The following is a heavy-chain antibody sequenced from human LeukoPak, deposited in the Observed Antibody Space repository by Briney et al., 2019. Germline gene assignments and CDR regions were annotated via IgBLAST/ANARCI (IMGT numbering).Heavy chain of an antibody. V-gene: IGHV3-9*01. CDR3: AKGGYCSSTSCSTKRFYYYGMDV. Sequence: PGGSLRLSCAASGFTFDDYAMHWVRQAPGKGPEWVSGISWNSGSIGYADSVKGRFTISRDNAKNSLYLQMNSLRAEDTALYYCAKGGYCSSTSCSTKRFYYYGMDVWGQGTTVTVSS. J-gene: IGHJ6*02. CDR2: ISWNSGSI. CDR1: GFTFDDYA. D-gene: IGHD2-2*02.